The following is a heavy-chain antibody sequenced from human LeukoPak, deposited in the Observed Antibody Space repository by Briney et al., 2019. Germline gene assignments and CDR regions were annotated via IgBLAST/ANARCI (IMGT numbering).Heavy chain of an antibody. J-gene: IGHJ4*02. CDR2: IGGSGGGT. CDR1: GFTFSRSG. Sequence: GGSLRLSCAASGFTFSRSGVNWVRQAPGEGLEWASGIGGSGGGTYYADSVKGRFTISRDNSKNTLYLQMNSLRAEDTAVYYCAKDNGDYFDYWGQGTLVTVSS. CDR3: AKDNGDYFDY. V-gene: IGHV3-23*01. D-gene: IGHD4-17*01.